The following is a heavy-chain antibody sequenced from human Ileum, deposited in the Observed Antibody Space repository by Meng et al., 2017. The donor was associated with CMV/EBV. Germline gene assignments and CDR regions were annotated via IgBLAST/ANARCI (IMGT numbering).Heavy chain of an antibody. CDR1: GFSVSNKY. D-gene: IGHD4-17*01. CDR3: ASRPTGDHGMLDY. J-gene: IGHJ4*02. Sequence: VRLGESGGGLVKPGGSLRLSCAASGFSVSNKYMAWVRQTPGKGLEWVSVIYSGGTTYYADSAKGRFTISRDNSKNTLYLQMNSLRVEDTAVYYCASRPTGDHGMLDYWGRGTLVTVSS. V-gene: IGHV3-66*01. CDR2: IYSGGTT.